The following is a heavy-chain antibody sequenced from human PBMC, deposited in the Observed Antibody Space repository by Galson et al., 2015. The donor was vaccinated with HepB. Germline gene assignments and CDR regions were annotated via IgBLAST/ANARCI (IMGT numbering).Heavy chain of an antibody. Sequence: SVKVSCKASGYTFTSYYMHWVRQAPGQGLEWMGIINPSGGSTSYAQKFQGRVTMTRDTSTSTVYMELSSLRSEDTAVYYCARDRHGDYSQGDYYYGMDVWGQGTTVTVSS. CDR3: ARDRHGDYSQGDYYYGMDV. CDR1: GYTFTSYY. CDR2: INPSGGST. D-gene: IGHD4-17*01. V-gene: IGHV1-46*03. J-gene: IGHJ6*02.